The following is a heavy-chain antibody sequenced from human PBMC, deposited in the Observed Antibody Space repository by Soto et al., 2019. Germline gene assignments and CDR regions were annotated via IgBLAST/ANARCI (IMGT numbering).Heavy chain of an antibody. CDR3: ARGWGSIFDY. D-gene: IGHD7-27*01. V-gene: IGHV4-34*01. Sequence: QVQLQQWGAGLLKPSETLSLTCAVYGGSFSGYYWSWIRQPQGKGLEWIGEINHSGSTNYNPSLKSRVTISVDTSKNQFSLKLSSVTAADTAVYYCARGWGSIFDYWGQGTLVTVSS. CDR2: INHSGST. CDR1: GGSFSGYY. J-gene: IGHJ4*02.